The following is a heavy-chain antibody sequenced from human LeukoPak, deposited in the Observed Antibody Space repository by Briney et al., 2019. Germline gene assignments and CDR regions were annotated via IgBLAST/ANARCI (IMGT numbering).Heavy chain of an antibody. D-gene: IGHD1-26*01. CDR3: ANGLAASGNFLLRDYYYFIDV. J-gene: IGHJ6*03. V-gene: IGHV3-23*01. CDR1: GFTFNNYA. Sequence: GGSLRLSWVASGFTFNNYAMHWVSQAPGKGLEWVSTINGNGAATYYADSVKGRFLISRDDSKSTVYLRMNKLRVEDSGLYYCANGLAASGNFLLRDYYYFIDVWGKGTTVIVS. CDR2: INGNGAAT.